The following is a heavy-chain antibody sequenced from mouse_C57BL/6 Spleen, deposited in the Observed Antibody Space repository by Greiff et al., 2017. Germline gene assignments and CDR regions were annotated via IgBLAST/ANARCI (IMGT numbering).Heavy chain of an antibody. J-gene: IGHJ1*03. CDR2: INPSNGGT. Sequence: QVQLQQPGTELVKPGASVKLSCKASGYTFTSYWMHWVKQRPGQGLEWIGNINPSNGGTNYNEKFKSKATLTVDKSSSTAYMQLSSRTSEDSAAYYCARSRDYDEETYFDVWGTGTTVTVSS. CDR3: ARSRDYDEETYFDV. CDR1: GYTFTSYW. V-gene: IGHV1-53*01. D-gene: IGHD2-4*01.